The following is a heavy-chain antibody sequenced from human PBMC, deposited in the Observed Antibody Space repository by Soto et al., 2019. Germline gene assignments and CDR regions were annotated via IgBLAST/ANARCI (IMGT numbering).Heavy chain of an antibody. CDR2: INHSGST. Sequence: SETLSLTCAVYGGSFSGYYWSWIRQPPGKGLEWIGEINHSGSTNYNPSLKSRVTISVDTSKNQFSLKLSSVTAADTAVYYCARGHSLLLWFGEVGMDVWGQGTTVTVS. J-gene: IGHJ6*02. CDR1: GGSFSGYY. CDR3: ARGHSLLLWFGEVGMDV. D-gene: IGHD3-10*01. V-gene: IGHV4-34*01.